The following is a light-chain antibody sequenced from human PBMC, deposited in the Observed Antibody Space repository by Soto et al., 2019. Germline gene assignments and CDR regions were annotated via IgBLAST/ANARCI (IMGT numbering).Light chain of an antibody. CDR3: QQHNNWPT. V-gene: IGKV3D-20*02. J-gene: IGKJ5*01. CDR1: QSVSNNY. CDR2: GAS. Sequence: EIVLTQSPGTLSLSPGERATLSCRASQSVSNNYLAWYQQKPGQAPRLLIYGASNRATGIPDRFSGSGSGTDFTLTISSLEPEDFAVYFCQQHNNWPTFGQGTRLEI.